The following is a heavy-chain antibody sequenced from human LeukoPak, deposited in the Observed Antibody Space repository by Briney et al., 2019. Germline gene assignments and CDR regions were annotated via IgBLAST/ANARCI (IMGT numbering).Heavy chain of an antibody. D-gene: IGHD3-10*01. Sequence: GGSLRLSCAASGFIFSTYWMSWVRQAPGKGLECVANIKQDGSETHYVDSVKGRFTISRDNGRNSMYLQMNSLRAEDTAVYYCTRDRYYFGSGSYPWYLDLWGRGTLVTVSS. J-gene: IGHJ2*01. CDR3: TRDRYYFGSGSYPWYLDL. V-gene: IGHV3-7*01. CDR1: GFIFSTYW. CDR2: IKQDGSET.